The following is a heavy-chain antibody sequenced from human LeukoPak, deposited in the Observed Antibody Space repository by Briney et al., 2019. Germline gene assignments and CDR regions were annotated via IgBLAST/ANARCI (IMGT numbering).Heavy chain of an antibody. D-gene: IGHD6-13*01. CDR3: ASSPSSYFDY. V-gene: IGHV3-30*04. CDR2: VSYDGRNK. CDR1: GFGFSSHA. J-gene: IGHJ4*02. Sequence: GGSLRLSCAASGFGFSSHAMHWVRQAPGKGLEWVALVSYDGRNKYYADSVMDRFTVSRDNSKNTLYVQMNSLRTEDTAVYYCASSPSSYFDYWGQGTLVTVSS.